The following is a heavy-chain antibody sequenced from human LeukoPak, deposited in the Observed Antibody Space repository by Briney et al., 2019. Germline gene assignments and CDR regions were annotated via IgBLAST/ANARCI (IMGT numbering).Heavy chain of an antibody. CDR1: GFTFVNYG. V-gene: IGHV3-30*03. D-gene: IGHD5-18*01. CDR2: ISYNGIKK. Sequence: GGSLRLSCAAPGFTFVNYGFHWVRQAPGKALEWVAFISYNGIKKYADSVKGRFTISRDNSKNTLYLQMNGLRPEDTAVYYCASSKAGIQLWRAFDYWGQGTLVTVSS. CDR3: ASSKAGIQLWRAFDY. J-gene: IGHJ4*02.